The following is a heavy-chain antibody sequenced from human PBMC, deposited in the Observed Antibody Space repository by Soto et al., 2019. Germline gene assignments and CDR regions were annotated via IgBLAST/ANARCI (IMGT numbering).Heavy chain of an antibody. V-gene: IGHV3-23*01. J-gene: IGHJ4*02. CDR2: ISSSGGTT. CDR3: EKDGGGGIPIFGVVIVPSDY. Sequence: EVQLLESGGGLVQPGGSLRLSCAASGFTFSSYALSWVRQAPGKGLEWVSSISSSGGTTYYADSVKGRFTISRDNSKNTLYLQMNSLRAEDTDIYSCEKDGGGGIPIFGVVIVPSDYWGQGTLVTVSS. CDR1: GFTFSSYA. D-gene: IGHD3-3*01.